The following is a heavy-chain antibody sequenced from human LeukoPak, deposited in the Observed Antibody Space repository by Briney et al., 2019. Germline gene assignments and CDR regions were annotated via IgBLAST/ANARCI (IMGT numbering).Heavy chain of an antibody. CDR2: INHSGST. CDR1: GGSFSGYY. J-gene: IGHJ4*02. Sequence: SETLSLTCAVYGGSFSGYYWSWICQPPGKGLEWIGEINHSGSTNYNPSLKSRVTISVDTSKNQFSLKLSSVTAADTAVYYCARVRPHYYDSSGYPTYYFDYWGQGTLVTVSS. CDR3: ARVRPHYYDSSGYPTYYFDY. V-gene: IGHV4-34*01. D-gene: IGHD3-22*01.